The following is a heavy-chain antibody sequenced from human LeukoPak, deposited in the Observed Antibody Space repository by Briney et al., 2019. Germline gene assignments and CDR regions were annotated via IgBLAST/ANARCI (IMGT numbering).Heavy chain of an antibody. Sequence: SETLSLTCTVSGGSLSSSGYYWGWIRQPPGKGLEWIASIYYSGSTYYNPSLKSRVTISVDTSKNQLSLKLSARTAADTAVYYCARHEYSGSYYGLSWFDPWGQGTLVTVSS. V-gene: IGHV4-39*01. D-gene: IGHD1-26*01. J-gene: IGHJ5*02. CDR2: IYYSGST. CDR1: GGSLSSSGYY. CDR3: ARHEYSGSYYGLSWFDP.